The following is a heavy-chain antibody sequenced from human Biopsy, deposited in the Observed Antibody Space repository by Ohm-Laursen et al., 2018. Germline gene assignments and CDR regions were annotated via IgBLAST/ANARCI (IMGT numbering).Heavy chain of an antibody. D-gene: IGHD2-8*01. V-gene: IGHV1-2*02. CDR3: ARDPLNGHKHFDY. Sequence: SSVKVSCKVSSYTFTDYNIHWMRQAPGQGLEWLGYINCKTGATNYAQKFQGTVTMTRDTSISTAYLALGSLRSADTAIYYCARDPLNGHKHFDYWGQGPLVTVSS. J-gene: IGHJ4*02. CDR1: SYTFTDYN. CDR2: INCKTGAT.